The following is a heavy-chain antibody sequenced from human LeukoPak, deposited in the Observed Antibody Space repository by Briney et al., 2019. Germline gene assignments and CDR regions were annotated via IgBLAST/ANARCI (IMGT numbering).Heavy chain of an antibody. CDR3: AGGPITTRSHFDY. CDR1: GGTFSIYA. CDR2: IIPIFATA. D-gene: IGHD3-22*01. Sequence: SVTVSCTASGGTFSIYAISWVRQAPGQGLEWMGGIIPIFATANYAQKFQGRVTITADESTSTAYMELSSLRSEDTAVYYCAGGPITTRSHFDYWGQGTLVTVSS. V-gene: IGHV1-69*13. J-gene: IGHJ4*02.